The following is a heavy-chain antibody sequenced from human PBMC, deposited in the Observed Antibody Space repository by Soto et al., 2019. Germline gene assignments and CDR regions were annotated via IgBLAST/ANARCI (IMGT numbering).Heavy chain of an antibody. Sequence: GASVKVSCKAFGYTFTSYGISWVRQAPGQGLEWMGWISAYNGNTNYAQKLQGRVTMTTDTSTSTAYMELRSLRSDDTAVYYCARVPPSTMVRGPRYWFDPWGQGTLVTVSS. V-gene: IGHV1-18*01. CDR3: ARVPPSTMVRGPRYWFDP. CDR2: ISAYNGNT. D-gene: IGHD3-10*01. J-gene: IGHJ5*02. CDR1: GYTFTSYG.